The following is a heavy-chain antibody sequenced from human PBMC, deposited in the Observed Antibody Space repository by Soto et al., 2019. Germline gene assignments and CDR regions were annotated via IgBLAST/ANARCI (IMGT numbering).Heavy chain of an antibody. J-gene: IGHJ5*02. D-gene: IGHD2-2*01. Sequence: GSLRLSCAASGFTFSSYGMHWVRQAPGKGLEWVAVISYDGSNKYYADSVKGRFTISRDNSKNTLYLQMNSLRAEDTAVYYCARVVTDIVVVPATFDPWGQGTLVTVSS. CDR3: ARVVTDIVVVPATFDP. CDR2: ISYDGSNK. CDR1: GFTFSSYG. V-gene: IGHV3-30*03.